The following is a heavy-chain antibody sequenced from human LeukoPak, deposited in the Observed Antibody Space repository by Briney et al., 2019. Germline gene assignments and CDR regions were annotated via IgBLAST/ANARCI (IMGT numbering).Heavy chain of an antibody. Sequence: SETLSLTCTVSGGSMTTHHWNWIRQTPGKGLEWIGYVFDSGRTKENPSLKSRVTLSADTSKNQLSLRLSSVTAADTAVYYCTTIKRGNIFGYFDFWGQGTLVTVSS. CDR1: GGSMTTHH. D-gene: IGHD5-18*01. CDR3: TTIKRGNIFGYFDF. CDR2: VFDSGRT. V-gene: IGHV4-59*11. J-gene: IGHJ4*02.